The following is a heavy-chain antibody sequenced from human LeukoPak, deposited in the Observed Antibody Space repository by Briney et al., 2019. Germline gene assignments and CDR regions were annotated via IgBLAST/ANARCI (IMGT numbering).Heavy chain of an antibody. CDR2: ISSSGSTI. CDR1: GFTFSSYE. Sequence: PGGSLRLSCAASGFTFSSYEMNWVSQARGKGLEWVSYISSSGSTIYYADSVKGRFTISRDNAKNSLYLQMNSLRAEDTAVYYCARNRGEPLDYWGQGALVTVSS. D-gene: IGHD4-17*01. V-gene: IGHV3-48*03. CDR3: ARNRGEPLDY. J-gene: IGHJ4*02.